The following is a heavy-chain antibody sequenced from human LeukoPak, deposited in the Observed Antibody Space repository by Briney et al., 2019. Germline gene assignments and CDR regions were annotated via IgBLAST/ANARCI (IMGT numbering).Heavy chain of an antibody. Sequence: GGSLRLSCAASGFTVSSNYMSWVRQAPGKGLEWVSVIYSGGSTYYADSVKGRFTISRDNSKNTLYLQMNSLRAEDTAVYYRARDRGYYDSSGYYDYWGQGTLVTVSS. V-gene: IGHV3-66*01. CDR1: GFTVSSNY. D-gene: IGHD3-22*01. CDR3: ARDRGYYDSSGYYDY. CDR2: IYSGGST. J-gene: IGHJ4*02.